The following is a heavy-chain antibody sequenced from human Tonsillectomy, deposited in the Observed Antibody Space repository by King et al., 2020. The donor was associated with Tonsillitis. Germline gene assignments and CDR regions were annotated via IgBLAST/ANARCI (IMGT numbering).Heavy chain of an antibody. CDR2: IYYSGST. J-gene: IGHJ3*02. D-gene: IGHD3/OR15-3a*01. V-gene: IGHV4-59*01. CDR1: GGSISTYY. CDR3: ARGLDWSAFDI. Sequence: VQLQESGPGLVKPSETLSLTCSVSGGSISTYYWNWIRQPPGKGLEWIGYIYYSGSTNNNPSLKSRVTTSVDTSKNQFSLKLTSVTAADTAVYYCARGLDWSAFDIWGQGTVVLVSS.